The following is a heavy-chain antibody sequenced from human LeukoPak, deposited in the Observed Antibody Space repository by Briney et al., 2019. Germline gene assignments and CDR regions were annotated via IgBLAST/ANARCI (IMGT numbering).Heavy chain of an antibody. CDR3: ARDRYYDSSGYSN. CDR1: GFTFSSYW. V-gene: IGHV3-7*01. J-gene: IGHJ4*02. D-gene: IGHD3-22*01. Sequence: GGSLRLSCTASGFTFSSYWMSWVRQAPGKGLEWVASIRQAGNEKFYVDAVKGRFTISRDNTKNSVSLQMNSLRVEDTAVYYCARDRYYDSSGYSNWGQGTLVTVSS. CDR2: IRQAGNEK.